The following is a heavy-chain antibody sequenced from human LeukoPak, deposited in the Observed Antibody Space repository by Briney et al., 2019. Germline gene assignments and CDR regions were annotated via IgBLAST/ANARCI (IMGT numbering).Heavy chain of an antibody. D-gene: IGHD3-10*01. Sequence: GGSLRLSCAASGFTFSSYWMHWVRQAPVKGLVWVSRIDNDGRGTSYADSVKGRFTISRDNAKNRLYLQMNSLRAEDTAVYYCASINYGSDYWGQGTLVTVSS. CDR1: GFTFSSYW. CDR2: IDNDGRGT. J-gene: IGHJ4*02. CDR3: ASINYGSDY. V-gene: IGHV3-74*01.